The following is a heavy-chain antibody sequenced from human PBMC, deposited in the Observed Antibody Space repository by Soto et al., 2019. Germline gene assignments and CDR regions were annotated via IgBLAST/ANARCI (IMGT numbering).Heavy chain of an antibody. J-gene: IGHJ4*02. D-gene: IGHD2-15*01. Sequence: QMHIQQWGAGLLKPSETLSLTCAVSGGSINDFYWNWVRQPPGEGLEWIGEVNHAGGTDYNPSLKSRVTISEDRSKNQLSLRLKSVTVADTATYYCARRGRYGGRSYTGWGQGTLVTVSS. CDR2: VNHAGGT. CDR1: GGSINDFY. V-gene: IGHV4-34*01. CDR3: ARRGRYGGRSYTG.